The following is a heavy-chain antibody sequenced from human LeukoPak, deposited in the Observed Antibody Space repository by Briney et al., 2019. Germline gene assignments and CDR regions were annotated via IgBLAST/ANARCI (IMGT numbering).Heavy chain of an antibody. V-gene: IGHV4-59*01. D-gene: IGHD3-3*01. CDR3: ARGRFLDAFDI. CDR1: GGSISSYY. CDR2: IYYSGST. Sequence: SETLSLTCTVSGGSISSYYWSWIRQPPGKGLEWIGYIYYSGSTKYKPSLKSRVTISVDTSKNQFSLKLSSVTAADTAVYYCARGRFLDAFDIWGQGTMVTVSS. J-gene: IGHJ3*02.